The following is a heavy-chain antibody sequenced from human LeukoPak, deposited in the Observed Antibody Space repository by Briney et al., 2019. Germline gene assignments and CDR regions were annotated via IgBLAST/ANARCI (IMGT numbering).Heavy chain of an antibody. Sequence: SETLSLTCTVSGGSISSSSYYRGWIRQPPGKGLEWIGSIYYSGSTYYNPSLKSRVTISVDTSKNQFSLKLSSVTAADTAVYYCARVSPYYDFWSGYYALFDYWGQGTLVTVSS. CDR1: GGSISSSSYY. V-gene: IGHV4-39*07. CDR2: IYYSGST. J-gene: IGHJ4*02. CDR3: ARVSPYYDFWSGYYALFDY. D-gene: IGHD3-3*01.